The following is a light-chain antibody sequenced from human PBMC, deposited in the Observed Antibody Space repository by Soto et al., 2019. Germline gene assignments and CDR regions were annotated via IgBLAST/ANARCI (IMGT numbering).Light chain of an antibody. Sequence: DIPMTQSPSTLSASVGDRVTITCRASQSISSRLAWYQQKPGKAPKLLIYKATTLESGVPSRFSGSGSGTEFTLTISSLQPDDFATYYCQQYDGYWTFGQGTKVEVK. CDR2: KAT. V-gene: IGKV1-5*03. CDR3: QQYDGYWT. J-gene: IGKJ1*01. CDR1: QSISSR.